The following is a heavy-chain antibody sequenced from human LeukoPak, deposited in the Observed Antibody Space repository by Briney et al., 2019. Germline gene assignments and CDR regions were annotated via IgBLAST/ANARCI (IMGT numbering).Heavy chain of an antibody. V-gene: IGHV4-31*03. J-gene: IGHJ4*02. D-gene: IGHD2-15*01. Sequence: SETLSLTSTVSGGSITSGGDYCSWIRQHPGKGLEWIGYIYYSGSTYYNPSLKSRVTISVDTSKNQFSLKLSSVTAADTAVYYCARGIVGLAAPFEPPFLYCWVQGTLVTVSS. CDR2: IYYSGST. CDR3: ARGIVGLAAPFEPPFLYC. CDR1: GGSITSGGDY.